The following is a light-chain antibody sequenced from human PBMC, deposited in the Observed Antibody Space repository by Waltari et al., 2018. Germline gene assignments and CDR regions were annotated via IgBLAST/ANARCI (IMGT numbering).Light chain of an antibody. V-gene: IGLV6-57*03. CDR1: SGNIASNF. CDR3: QSYDSSNYNYV. Sequence: MLTQPHSVSESPGRTITISCTRSSGNIASNFVQWFHQRPGSAPTTVIYEDNQRPSGVPDRFSGSIDSSSNSASLTISGLKTADEADYYCQSYDSSNYNYVFGTGTKVTVL. J-gene: IGLJ1*01. CDR2: EDN.